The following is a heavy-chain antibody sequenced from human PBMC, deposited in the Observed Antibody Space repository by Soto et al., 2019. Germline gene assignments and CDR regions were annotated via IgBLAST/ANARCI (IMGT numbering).Heavy chain of an antibody. CDR3: AMSEMHLYRPRPDY. D-gene: IGHD3-16*01. J-gene: IGHJ4*02. CDR2: ISGSGGST. Sequence: VQLLESGGGLVQPGGSLRLSCAASGFTFSSYAMSWVRQAPGKGLEWVSAISGSGGSTYYADSVKGRFTISRDNSKNTLYLQMNSLRAEDTAVYYCAMSEMHLYRPRPDYWGQGALVTVSS. V-gene: IGHV3-23*01. CDR1: GFTFSSYA.